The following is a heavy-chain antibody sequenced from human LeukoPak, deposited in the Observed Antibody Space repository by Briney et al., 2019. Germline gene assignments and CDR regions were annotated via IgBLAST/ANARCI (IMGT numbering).Heavy chain of an antibody. CDR1: GYTFTSYY. CDR3: ARDMIPLAAARWGGFDP. CDR2: INPSDGST. V-gene: IGHV1-46*01. J-gene: IGHJ5*02. Sequence: GASVKVSCEASGYTFTSYYMHWVRQAPGQGLEWMGIINPSDGSTSYAQKFQDRVTMTRGTSTSTVYMELSSLRSEDTAVYYCARDMIPLAAARWGGFDPWGQGTLVTVSS. D-gene: IGHD2-15*01.